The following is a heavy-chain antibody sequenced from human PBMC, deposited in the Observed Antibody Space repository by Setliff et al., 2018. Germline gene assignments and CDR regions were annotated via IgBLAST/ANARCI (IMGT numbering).Heavy chain of an antibody. CDR1: GGSIRSSYYY. CDR3: ARQDRFYDRSVFVEYFQH. V-gene: IGHV4-39*01. CDR2: IYYNGST. Sequence: SETLSLTCTVSGGSIRSSYYYWGWIRQPPGKGLEWIGSIYYNGSTHFNPSLKSRVAISVDTSKNLLSLRVNSVNATDTAVYYCARQDRFYDRSVFVEYFQHWGQGALVTVSS. D-gene: IGHD3-22*01. J-gene: IGHJ1*01.